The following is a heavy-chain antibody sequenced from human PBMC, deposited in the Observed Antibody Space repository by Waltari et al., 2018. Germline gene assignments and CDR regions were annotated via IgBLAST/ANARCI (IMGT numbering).Heavy chain of an antibody. CDR1: GYSISSGYY. Sequence: QVQLQESGPGLVKPSETLSLTCTVSGYSISSGYYWGWIRQPPGKGLEWIGSIYHSGSTYYNPSLKSRVTISVDTSKNQFSLKLSSVTAADTAVYYCARKYCSSTSCYIGLHYFDYWGQGTLVTVSS. CDR3: ARKYCSSTSCYIGLHYFDY. V-gene: IGHV4-38-2*02. CDR2: IYHSGST. D-gene: IGHD2-2*02. J-gene: IGHJ4*02.